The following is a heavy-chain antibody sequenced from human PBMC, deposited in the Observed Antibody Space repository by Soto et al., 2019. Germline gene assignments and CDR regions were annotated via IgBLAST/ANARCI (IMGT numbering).Heavy chain of an antibody. CDR1: GCSISSGYYY. CDR2: IYYSGST. J-gene: IGHJ5*02. V-gene: IGHV4-30-4*02. D-gene: IGHD2-2*01. CDR3: AREGSLAAMNWFDP. Sequence: SDTLSLTCTVSGCSISSGYYYWSWIRQPPGKGLEWIGDIYYSGSTYYNPSLKSRVTISVDTSKNQFSLKLSSVTAADTAVYYCAREGSLAAMNWFDPWGQGTMVTVSS.